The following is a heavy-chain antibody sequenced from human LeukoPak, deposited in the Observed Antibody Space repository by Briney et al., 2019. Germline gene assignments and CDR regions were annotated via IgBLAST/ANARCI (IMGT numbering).Heavy chain of an antibody. Sequence: GGSLRLSCAASGFTFSSYWMHWVRQAPGKGLVWVSRINSDGSSTSYADSVKGRFTISRDNAKNTLYLQMSSLRAEDTAVYYCARVAEDIVVVPAARRYYYYGMDVWGQGTTVTVSS. V-gene: IGHV3-74*01. D-gene: IGHD2-2*01. CDR3: ARVAEDIVVVPAARRYYYYGMDV. CDR2: INSDGSST. J-gene: IGHJ6*02. CDR1: GFTFSSYW.